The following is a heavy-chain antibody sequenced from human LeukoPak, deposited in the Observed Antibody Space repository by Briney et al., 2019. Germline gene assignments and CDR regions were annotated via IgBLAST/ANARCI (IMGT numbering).Heavy chain of an antibody. CDR2: ISGSGGST. D-gene: IGHD6-13*01. V-gene: IGHV3-23*01. CDR3: ATSSSWDYFDY. J-gene: IGHJ4*02. Sequence: GGSLRLSCAASGFTFSSYSMNWVRQAPGKGLEWVPAISGSGGSTYYADSVKGRFTISRDNSKNTLYLQMNSLRAEDTAVYYCATSSSWDYFDYWGQGTLVTVSS. CDR1: GFTFSSYS.